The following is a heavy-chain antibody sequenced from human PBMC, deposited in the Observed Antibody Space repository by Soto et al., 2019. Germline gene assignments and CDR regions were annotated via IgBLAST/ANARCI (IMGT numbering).Heavy chain of an antibody. CDR3: AKALGRDFSDFDS. CDR2: IRDSGGST. CDR1: GFTFSSNA. J-gene: IGHJ4*02. D-gene: IGHD3-10*01. V-gene: IGHV3-23*01. Sequence: EVQLLESGGGLVQPGGSLRLSCEASGFTFSSNAMTWVRQAPGKGLEWVSAIRDSGGSTYYADSVAGRFTISRDNSRHTLYLQMTSLRAEDTAIYYCAKALGRDFSDFDSWGQGTQVTVSS.